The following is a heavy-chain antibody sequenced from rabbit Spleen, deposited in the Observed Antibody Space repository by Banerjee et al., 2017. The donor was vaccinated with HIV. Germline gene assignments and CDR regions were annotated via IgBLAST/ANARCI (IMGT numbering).Heavy chain of an antibody. V-gene: IGHV1S40*01. CDR3: ATNDNTYYSFTGLDL. D-gene: IGHD6-1*01. CDR2: IAGSSSGFT. J-gene: IGHJ6*01. CDR1: GFSFSSSDY. Sequence: QSLEESGGDLVKPGASLTLTCTASGFSFSSSDYICWVRQAPGKGLEWISCIAGSSSGFTYSATWAKGRFTISKTSSTTVTLQMTSLTAADTATYFCATNDNTYYSFTGLDLWGPGTLVTVS.